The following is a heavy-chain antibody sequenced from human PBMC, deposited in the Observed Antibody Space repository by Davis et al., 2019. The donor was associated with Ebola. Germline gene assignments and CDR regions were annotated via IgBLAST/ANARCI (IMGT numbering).Heavy chain of an antibody. J-gene: IGHJ6*02. CDR1: GFTFSSYA. Sequence: GESLKISCAASGFTFSSYAMSWVRQAPGKGLEWVSAISGSGGSTYYADSVKGRFTISRDNSKNTLYLQMNSLRAEDTAVYYCAKPHDYDILTGPDYYYYGMDVWGQGTTVTVSS. CDR2: ISGSGGST. CDR3: AKPHDYDILTGPDYYYYGMDV. V-gene: IGHV3-23*01. D-gene: IGHD3-9*01.